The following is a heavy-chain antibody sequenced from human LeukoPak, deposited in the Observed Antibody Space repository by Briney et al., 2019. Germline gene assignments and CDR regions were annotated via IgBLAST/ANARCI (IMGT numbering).Heavy chain of an antibody. CDR1: GFTISTYG. J-gene: IGHJ4*02. CDR3: AKSVYHSGNY. CDR2: ISGGTT. D-gene: IGHD3-10*01. V-gene: IGHV3-23*01. Sequence: GGSLRLPCAASGFTISTYGMRWVPQAPGKGLEWVPSISGGTTYYADSVKGRFTISRDNSKNTVSLQMNSLRAEDTAVYYCAKSVYHSGNYWGQGTLVTVSS.